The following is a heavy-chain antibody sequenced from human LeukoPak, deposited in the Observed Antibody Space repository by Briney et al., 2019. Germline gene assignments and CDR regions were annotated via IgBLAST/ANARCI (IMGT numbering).Heavy chain of an antibody. D-gene: IGHD3-10*01. J-gene: IGHJ4*02. CDR2: INTNTGNP. Sequence: ASVKVSCKASRYTFTSYAMDWVRQAPGQGLEWMGWINTNTGNPTYAQGFTGRFVFSLDTSVSTAYLQINSLKAEDTAVYYCARTMVRGEDRTDFDYWGQGTLVTVSS. V-gene: IGHV7-4-1*02. CDR1: RYTFTSYA. CDR3: ARTMVRGEDRTDFDY.